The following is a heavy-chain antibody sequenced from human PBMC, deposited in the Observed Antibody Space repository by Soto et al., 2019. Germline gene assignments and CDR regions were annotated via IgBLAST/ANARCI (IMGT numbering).Heavy chain of an antibody. CDR2: INHSGST. Sequence: PSETLSLTCAVYGGSFSGYYWSWIRQPPGKGLEWIGEINHSGSTNYNPSLKSRVTISVDTSKNQFSLKLSSVTAADTAVYYCARVRMVRGVKQNWFDPWGQGTLVTVSS. CDR3: ARVRMVRGVKQNWFDP. V-gene: IGHV4-34*01. J-gene: IGHJ5*02. CDR1: GGSFSGYY. D-gene: IGHD3-10*01.